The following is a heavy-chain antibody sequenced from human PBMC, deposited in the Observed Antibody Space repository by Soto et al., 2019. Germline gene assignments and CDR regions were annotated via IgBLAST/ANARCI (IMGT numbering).Heavy chain of an antibody. CDR1: GGTFSSYA. Sequence: QVQLVQSGAEVKKPGSSVKVSCKASGGTFSSYAISWVRQAPGQGLEWMGGIIPIFGTANYAQKFQGRVTITADESTSTAYMKLSSLRSEDTAVYYCAREIGERWNYLMGFRCGAIDYWGQRTLVTVSS. CDR2: IIPIFGTA. V-gene: IGHV1-69*01. CDR3: AREIGERWNYLMGFRCGAIDY. D-gene: IGHD1-7*01. J-gene: IGHJ4*02.